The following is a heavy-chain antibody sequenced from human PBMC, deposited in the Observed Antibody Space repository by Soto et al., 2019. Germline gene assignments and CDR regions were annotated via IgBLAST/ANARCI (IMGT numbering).Heavy chain of an antibody. D-gene: IGHD4-4*01. CDR3: ARVCSNTGPGYYYGMDV. CDR1: GYTFTGYY. V-gene: IGHV1-2*04. Sequence: ASVKVSCKASGYTFTGYYMHWVRQAPGQGLEWMGWINPNSGGTNYAQKFQGWVTMTRDTSISTAYMELSRLRSDDTAVYYCARVCSNTGPGYYYGMDVWGQGTTVTVSS. CDR2: INPNSGGT. J-gene: IGHJ6*02.